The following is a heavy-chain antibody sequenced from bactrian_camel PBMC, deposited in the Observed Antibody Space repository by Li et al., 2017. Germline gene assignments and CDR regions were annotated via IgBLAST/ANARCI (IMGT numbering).Heavy chain of an antibody. V-gene: IGHV3S53*01. Sequence: VQLVESGGGSVQAGGALRLECAPKIDIINFCVGWFRPVPGKAREAVAIIEIDLTPTYSDSVKGRFTISKDNAKSSVYLQMNSLKPEDTAMYFCAADPEYGCVTDAELAEFRVWGQGTQVTVS. CDR2: IEIDLTP. D-gene: IGHD3*01. CDR3: AADPEYGCVTDAELAEFRV. CDR1: KIDIINFC. J-gene: IGHJ6*01.